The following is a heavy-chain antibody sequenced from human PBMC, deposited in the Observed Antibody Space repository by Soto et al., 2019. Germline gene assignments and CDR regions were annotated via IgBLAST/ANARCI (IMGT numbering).Heavy chain of an antibody. V-gene: IGHV4-4*02. CDR2: IYHSGST. J-gene: IGHJ3*02. CDR1: GGSISSINW. Sequence: QVQLQESGPGLVKPSGTLSLTCAVSGGSISSINWWSWVRQPPGKGLEWIGEIYHSGSTNYNPSLTSRVTISVDKSKNQFSLKLSSVTAADTAVYSCARGDCSGGSCYSVDIWGQGTMVTVSS. D-gene: IGHD2-15*01. CDR3: ARGDCSGGSCYSVDI.